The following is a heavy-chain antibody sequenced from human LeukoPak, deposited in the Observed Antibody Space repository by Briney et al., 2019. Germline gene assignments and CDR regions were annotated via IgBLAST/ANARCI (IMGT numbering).Heavy chain of an antibody. V-gene: IGHV3-30*03. Sequence: GGSLRLSCAASGFTFSSSGMHWVRQAPGKGLEWVAVISYDASNKYYADSVKGRFTISRDNSKNTLYLQMNSLRAEDTAVYYCARDPTSYYYDNSGYYYDYWGQGTLVTVSS. CDR2: ISYDASNK. D-gene: IGHD3-22*01. CDR3: ARDPTSYYYDNSGYYYDY. J-gene: IGHJ4*02. CDR1: GFTFSSSG.